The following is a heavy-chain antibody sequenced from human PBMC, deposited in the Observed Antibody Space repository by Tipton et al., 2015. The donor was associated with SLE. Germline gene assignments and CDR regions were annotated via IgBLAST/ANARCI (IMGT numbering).Heavy chain of an antibody. CDR2: IYHSGST. V-gene: IGHV4-30-2*01. CDR1: GGSISSGGYS. D-gene: IGHD3-22*01. CDR3: ARAYYDCSGCLPRDMDV. J-gene: IGHJ6*02. Sequence: TLSLTCAVSGGSISSGGYSWSWLRRPPGKGLEWIGNIYHSGSTYHNPSLKSRVTISVDRSKNQFSLKLSSVTAADTAVYYCARAYYDCSGCLPRDMDVWGHGPPVTGSS.